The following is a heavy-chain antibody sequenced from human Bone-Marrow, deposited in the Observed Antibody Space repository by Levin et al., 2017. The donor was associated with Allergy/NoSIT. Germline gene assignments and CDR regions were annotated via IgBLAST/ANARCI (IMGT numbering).Heavy chain of an antibody. J-gene: IGHJ6*03. CDR3: AGDHSPFLLVQGISGYYYYLDV. V-gene: IGHV1-18*01. D-gene: IGHD3-10*01. CDR2: ISVYNGDT. Sequence: GASVKVSCRASGYTFTSFGISWVRQAPGQGLEWMGGISVYNGDTKYAQTFQGRVTMTTEKSTTTAYMELRSLRSAATAVYYCAGDHSPFLLVQGISGYYYYLDVWGKGRTVSVSS. CDR1: GYTFTSFG.